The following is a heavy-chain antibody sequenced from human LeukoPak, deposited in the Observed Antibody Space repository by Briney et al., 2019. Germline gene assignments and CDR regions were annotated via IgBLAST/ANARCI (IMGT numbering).Heavy chain of an antibody. Sequence: GGSLRLSCAASGFPFSDHYMDWVRQAPGKGLEWVGRTGNKANTYTTEYAASVKGRFTISRDDSRNSLYLQMNSLKTEDTAVYYCARLFGSGYDYMSDHWGQGTLVTVSS. CDR2: TGNKANTYTT. V-gene: IGHV3-72*01. D-gene: IGHD3-10*01. CDR1: GFPFSDHY. J-gene: IGHJ4*02. CDR3: ARLFGSGYDYMSDH.